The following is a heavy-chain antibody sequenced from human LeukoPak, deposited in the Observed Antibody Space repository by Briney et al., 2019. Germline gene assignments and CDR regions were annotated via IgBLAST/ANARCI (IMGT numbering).Heavy chain of an antibody. CDR1: GFTFSTFA. V-gene: IGHV3-23*01. J-gene: IGHJ4*02. Sequence: PGGSLRLSCAASGFTFSTFAMIWVRQPPGKGLEWVSSIFPSGGEIHYADSVRGRFTISRDNSKSTLSLQMNSLRAEDTALYYCAKGAGTAGTRSHFDYWGQGTLVTVSS. D-gene: IGHD6-13*01. CDR2: IFPSGGEI. CDR3: AKGAGTAGTRSHFDY.